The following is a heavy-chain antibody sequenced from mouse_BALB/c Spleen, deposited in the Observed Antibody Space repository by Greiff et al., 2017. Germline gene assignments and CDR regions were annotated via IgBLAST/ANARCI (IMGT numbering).Heavy chain of an antibody. Sequence: VQLQQSGPQLVRPGASVKISCKASGYSFTSYWMHWVKQRPGQGLEWIGMIDPSDSETRLNQKFKDKATLTVDKSSSTAYMQLSSPTSEDSAVYYCARDFITTVVAPYWGQGTLVTVSA. J-gene: IGHJ3*01. CDR3: ARDFITTVVAPY. CDR1: GYSFTSYW. D-gene: IGHD1-1*01. CDR2: IDPSDSET. V-gene: IGHV1S126*01.